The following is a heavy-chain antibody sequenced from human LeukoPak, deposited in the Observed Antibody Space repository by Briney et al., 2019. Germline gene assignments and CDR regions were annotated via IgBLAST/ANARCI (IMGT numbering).Heavy chain of an antibody. Sequence: AASVKVSCKASGYTFTGYYMHWVRQAPGQGLEWMGIINPSGGSTSYAQKFQGRVTMTRDMSTSTVYMELSSLRSEDTAVYYCARDQGGSNTVTTGDGWFDPWGQGTLVTVSS. V-gene: IGHV1-46*01. D-gene: IGHD4-17*01. CDR1: GYTFTGYY. CDR3: ARDQGGSNTVTTGDGWFDP. CDR2: INPSGGST. J-gene: IGHJ5*02.